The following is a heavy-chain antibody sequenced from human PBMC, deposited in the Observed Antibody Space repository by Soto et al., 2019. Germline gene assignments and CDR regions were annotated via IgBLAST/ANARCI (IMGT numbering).Heavy chain of an antibody. CDR1: GGTFSSYT. J-gene: IGHJ4*02. CDR3: ATMKGRRYDYDRSGYYYFDY. CDR2: IFPIVALA. Sequence: ASVKVSCKASGGTFSSYTIGWVRQAPGQGLEWMGRIFPIVALANYAQRFQGRVTITADIPTSTAYMELNSLRSEDTAIYYCATMKGRRYDYDRSGYYYFDYWGQGTVVTVSS. V-gene: IGHV1-69*02. D-gene: IGHD3-22*01.